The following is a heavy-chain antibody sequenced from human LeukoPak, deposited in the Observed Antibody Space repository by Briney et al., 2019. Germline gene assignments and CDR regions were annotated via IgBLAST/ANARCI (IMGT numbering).Heavy chain of an antibody. V-gene: IGHV5-51*01. D-gene: IGHD1-7*01. CDR3: ARGAAGTTPDYYYFGLDV. J-gene: IGHJ6*02. CDR2: IYPGDSDT. CDR1: GYRFTDYW. Sequence: ESLKISCKGSGYRFTDYWIGWVRQMPGKGLEWMGIIYPGDSDTRYSPSFQGQVTISADKSINTAHLQWSSLKASDTAMYYCARGAAGTTPDYYYFGLDVWGQGTTVRVPS.